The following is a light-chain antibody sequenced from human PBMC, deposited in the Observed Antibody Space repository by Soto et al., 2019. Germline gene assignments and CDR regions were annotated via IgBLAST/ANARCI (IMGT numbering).Light chain of an antibody. CDR1: SSDVGGYNY. Sequence: QSVLTQPATVSGSPGQSITISCTGTSSDVGGYNYVSWYQQHPGKAPKLMIYEVSNRPSGVSNRFSGSRSGNTASLTISGLQAEDEAAYYCNSYTSSSTFVFGTGTKLTVL. CDR3: NSYTSSSTFV. V-gene: IGLV2-14*01. J-gene: IGLJ1*01. CDR2: EVS.